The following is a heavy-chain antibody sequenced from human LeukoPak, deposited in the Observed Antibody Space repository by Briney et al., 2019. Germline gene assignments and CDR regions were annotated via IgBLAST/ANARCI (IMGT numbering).Heavy chain of an antibody. J-gene: IGHJ6*03. CDR3: AKDKDYYMDV. CDR1: GFTFSSYR. Sequence: GGSLRLSCAASGFTFSSYRMSWVRQAPGKGLEGVSHVRDNAGITFYADSVKGRFTISRDNSKNTVYLQMNSLRAEDTAVYYCAKDKDYYMDVWGKGTTVTVSS. CDR2: VRDNAGIT. V-gene: IGHV3-23*01.